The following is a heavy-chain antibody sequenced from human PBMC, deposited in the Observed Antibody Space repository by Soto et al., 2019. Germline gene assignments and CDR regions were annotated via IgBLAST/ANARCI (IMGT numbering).Heavy chain of an antibody. Sequence: QVQLVQSGAEVKKPGSSVKVSCKASGGTFSSYTISWVRQAPGQGLEWMGRIIPILGIANYAQKFQGRVTITADKSTSTAYMEQSSLRAEDTAVYYWARDHGGRDIVVVPAAMPAYYYGMDVWGQGTTVTVSS. D-gene: IGHD2-2*01. CDR1: GGTFSSYT. CDR2: IIPILGIA. V-gene: IGHV1-69*08. CDR3: ARDHGGRDIVVVPAAMPAYYYGMDV. J-gene: IGHJ6*02.